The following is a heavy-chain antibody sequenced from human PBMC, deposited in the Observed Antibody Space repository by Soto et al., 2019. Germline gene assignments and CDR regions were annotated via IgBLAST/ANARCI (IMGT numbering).Heavy chain of an antibody. CDR3: AKGSPFGELFPQAVYYYGMDV. CDR1: GFTFSSYG. Sequence: GGSLRLSCAASGFTFSSYGMHWVRQAPGKGLEWVAVISYDGSNKYYADSVKGRFTISRDNSKNTLYLQMNSLRAEDTAVYYCAKGSPFGELFPQAVYYYGMDVWGQGTTVTVSS. V-gene: IGHV3-30*18. CDR2: ISYDGSNK. D-gene: IGHD3-10*01. J-gene: IGHJ6*02.